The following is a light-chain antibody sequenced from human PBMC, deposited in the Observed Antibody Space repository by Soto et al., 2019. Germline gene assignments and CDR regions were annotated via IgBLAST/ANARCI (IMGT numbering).Light chain of an antibody. V-gene: IGLV2-14*01. CDR1: GSDAGGYNY. CDR3: SSYTSSTTLGVL. J-gene: IGLJ2*01. CDR2: EVS. Sequence: QSALTQPASVSGSPGQSITISCTGTGSDAGGYNYVSWYQQHPSKAPKLMIYEVSNRPSGVSNRFSGSKSGNTASLTISGLQAEDEAAYYCSSYTSSTTLGVLFGGGTQLTVL.